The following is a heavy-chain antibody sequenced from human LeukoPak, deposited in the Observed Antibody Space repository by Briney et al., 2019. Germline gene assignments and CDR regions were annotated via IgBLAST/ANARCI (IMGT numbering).Heavy chain of an antibody. CDR3: ARDYCGGDCYYFDY. V-gene: IGHV3-33*01. D-gene: IGHD2-21*02. CDR2: IWYDGNNK. Sequence: GGSLRLSCAASGFTFSNYGMHWVRQAPGKGLEWVAVIWYDGNNKYYADSVKGRFTIPRDNSKNTLYLQMNSLRAEDTAVYYCARDYCGGDCYYFDYWGQGTLVTVSS. J-gene: IGHJ4*02. CDR1: GFTFSNYG.